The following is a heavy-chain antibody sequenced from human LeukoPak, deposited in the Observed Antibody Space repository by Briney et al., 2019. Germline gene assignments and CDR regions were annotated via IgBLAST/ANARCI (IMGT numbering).Heavy chain of an antibody. J-gene: IGHJ4*02. V-gene: IGHV3-48*04. CDR3: VREGSYYDSSGYYYVYYFDY. Sequence: GGSLRPSCAASGLTFNSYSMNWVRQAPGKGLEWVSHISSSSDTIFYADSVKGRFTISRDDAKNSLYLQMNSLRAEDTAVYYCVREGSYYDSSGYYYVYYFDYWGQGTLVTVSS. D-gene: IGHD3-22*01. CDR1: GLTFNSYS. CDR2: ISSSSDTI.